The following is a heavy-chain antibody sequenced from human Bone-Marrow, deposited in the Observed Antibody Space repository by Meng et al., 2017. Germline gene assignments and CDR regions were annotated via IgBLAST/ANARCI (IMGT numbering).Heavy chain of an antibody. J-gene: IGHJ4*02. Sequence: VPRLTWGAGLLKPSATLSLTCAVYGGAFSGYYGSWIRQPPGKGLEWIGEINHSGSTNYNPSLKSRVTISVDTSKNQFSLKLSSVTAADTAVYYCARLAYDSSGYWFDYWGQGTLVTVSS. D-gene: IGHD3-22*01. CDR1: GGAFSGYY. CDR3: ARLAYDSSGYWFDY. V-gene: IGHV4-34*01. CDR2: INHSGST.